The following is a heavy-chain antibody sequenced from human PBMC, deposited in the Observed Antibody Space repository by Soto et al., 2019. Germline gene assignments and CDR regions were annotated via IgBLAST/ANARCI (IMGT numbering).Heavy chain of an antibody. V-gene: IGHV3-30*18. D-gene: IGHD1-26*01. CDR3: VKGLVGYVFRVQDYYFGMEV. J-gene: IGHJ6*02. CDR1: GFKFSTYG. Sequence: QVQLVESGGGVVQPGRSLRLSCGASGFKFSTYGMHWVRQAPGKGLEWVAAISNDGNNKDYADSVKGRFTISRDNSRNASHLQMTSLIAADTTVYYCVKGLVGYVFRVQDYYFGMEVWGQVTTVGVSS. CDR2: ISNDGNNK.